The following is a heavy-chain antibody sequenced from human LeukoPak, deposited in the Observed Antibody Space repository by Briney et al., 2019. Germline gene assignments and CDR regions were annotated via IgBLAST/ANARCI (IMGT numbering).Heavy chain of an antibody. Sequence: ASVKVSCTASGYTFTGYYMHWVRQAPGQGLEWMGWINPNSGGTNYAQKFQGRVTMTRDTSISTAYMELSSLRSDDTAVYYCARLWGKFDAFDIWGQGTMVTVSS. CDR1: GYTFTGYY. V-gene: IGHV1-2*02. D-gene: IGHD7-27*01. CDR2: INPNSGGT. CDR3: ARLWGKFDAFDI. J-gene: IGHJ3*02.